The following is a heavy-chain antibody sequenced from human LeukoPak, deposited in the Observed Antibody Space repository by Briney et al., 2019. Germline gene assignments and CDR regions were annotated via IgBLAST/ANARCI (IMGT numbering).Heavy chain of an antibody. J-gene: IGHJ4*02. Sequence: PGGSLRLSCAASGFTFSGYAMSWVRQAPGKGLEWVSAISGSGGSTYYADSVKGRFTISRDNSKNTLYLQMNSLRAEDTAVYYCAKDGEYCSSTSCYWDYWGQGTLVTVSS. D-gene: IGHD2-2*01. CDR1: GFTFSGYA. CDR2: ISGSGGST. CDR3: AKDGEYCSSTSCYWDY. V-gene: IGHV3-23*01.